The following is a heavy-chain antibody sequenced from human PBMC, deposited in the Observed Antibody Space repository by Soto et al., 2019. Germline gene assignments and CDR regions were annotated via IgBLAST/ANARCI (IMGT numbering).Heavy chain of an antibody. CDR2: ISYDGSNK. CDR1: GFTFSSYA. Sequence: WSLRLSCAASGFTFSSYAMHWVRQAPGKGLEWVAVISYDGSNKYYADSVKGRFTISRDNSKNTLYLQMNSLRAEDTAVYYCARASPLSLRYFDWLLSPPDAWGQGTLVTVSS. D-gene: IGHD3-9*01. J-gene: IGHJ5*02. V-gene: IGHV3-30-3*01. CDR3: ARASPLSLRYFDWLLSPPDA.